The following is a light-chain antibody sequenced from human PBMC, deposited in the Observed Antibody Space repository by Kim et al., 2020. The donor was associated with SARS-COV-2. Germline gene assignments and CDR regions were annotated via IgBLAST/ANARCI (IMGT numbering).Light chain of an antibody. V-gene: IGKV3-20*01. Sequence: WSPGERAPLSCRASQSISSSYLAWYQQKAGQAPRLLLYGTSSRATGIPDRFRGTGSGTDFTLSISRLETEDFAVYYCQQYGSSPYTFGQGTKLEI. J-gene: IGKJ2*01. CDR1: QSISSSY. CDR2: GTS. CDR3: QQYGSSPYT.